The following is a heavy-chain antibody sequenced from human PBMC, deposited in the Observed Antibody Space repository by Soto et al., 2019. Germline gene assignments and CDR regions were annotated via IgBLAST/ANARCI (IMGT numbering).Heavy chain of an antibody. V-gene: IGHV4-4*07. CDR3: ARDGMTTGDT. Sequence: SETLSLTCIVSGVSVRSYTWSWVRQPANKGLEWIGRVFSSVSATYNPSLRSRVSISMDTPENRISLKLDSVTAADAGVYFCARDGMTTGDTWGPGTLVTVSS. J-gene: IGHJ4*02. CDR2: VFSSVSA. CDR1: GVSVRSYT. D-gene: IGHD2-21*02.